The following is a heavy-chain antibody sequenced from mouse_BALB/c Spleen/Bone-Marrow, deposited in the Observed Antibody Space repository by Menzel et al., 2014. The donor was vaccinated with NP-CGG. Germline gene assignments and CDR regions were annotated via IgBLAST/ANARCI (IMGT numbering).Heavy chain of an antibody. CDR3: ARGGYRDY. V-gene: IGHV1-19*01. Sequence: EVKLAESGPELVKPGASVKMSCKASGYTFTDYYMDWVKQSHGESFEWIGRVNPYNGGTSYNQKFKGKATLTVDKSSTTAYMELNSLTSEDSAVYYCARGGYRDYWGQGTTLTVSS. CDR1: GYTFTDYY. CDR2: VNPYNGGT. J-gene: IGHJ2*01. D-gene: IGHD2-2*01.